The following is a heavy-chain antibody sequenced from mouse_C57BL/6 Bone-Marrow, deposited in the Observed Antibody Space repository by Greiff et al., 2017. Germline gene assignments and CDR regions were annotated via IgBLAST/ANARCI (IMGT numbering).Heavy chain of an antibody. CDR3: ARRKAYYSNYDIDC. Sequence: VQLQQSGPELVKPGASVKISCKASGYAFSSSWMNWVKQRPGKGLEWIGRIYPGDGDTNYNGKFKGKATLTADKSSSTAYMQLSSLTSEDSAVYFCARRKAYYSNYDIDCWGQGTTRTVSS. V-gene: IGHV1-82*01. CDR1: GYAFSSSW. J-gene: IGHJ2*01. CDR2: IYPGDGDT. D-gene: IGHD2-5*01.